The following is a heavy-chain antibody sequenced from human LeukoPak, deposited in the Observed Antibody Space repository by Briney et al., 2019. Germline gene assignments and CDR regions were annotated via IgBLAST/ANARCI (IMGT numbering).Heavy chain of an antibody. CDR2: RYYSGST. J-gene: IGHJ4*02. Sequence: SETLSLTCSVSGGSISSYYWTWIRQPPGKGLEWIGYRYYSGSTTYNPSLKSRVTISVDTSKSQFSLKLISVTAADTAIYYCARGGDGYNYVDYWGQGTLVTVSS. V-gene: IGHV4-59*01. CDR3: ARGGDGYNYVDY. D-gene: IGHD5-24*01. CDR1: GGSISSYY.